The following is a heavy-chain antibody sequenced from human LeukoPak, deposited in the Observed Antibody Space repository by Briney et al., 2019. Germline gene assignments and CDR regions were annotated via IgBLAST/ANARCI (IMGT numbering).Heavy chain of an antibody. V-gene: IGHV3-21*01. D-gene: IGHD6-6*01. J-gene: IGHJ6*03. CDR2: ISSSSSYI. CDR3: ARREGNRVAARPNYYYYYMDV. Sequence: GGSLRLSCAASGFTFSSYSMNWVRQAPGKGLEWVSSISSSSSYIYYADSVKGRFTISRDNAKNSLCLQMNSLRAEDTAVYYCARREGNRVAARPNYYYYYMDVWGKGTTVTVSS. CDR1: GFTFSSYS.